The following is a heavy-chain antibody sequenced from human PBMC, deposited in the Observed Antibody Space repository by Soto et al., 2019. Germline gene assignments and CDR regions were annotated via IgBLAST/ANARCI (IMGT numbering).Heavy chain of an antibody. CDR1: GYDFPAYD. D-gene: IGHD2-15*01. Sequence: ASVKVSCKASGYDFPAYDINWVRQASGQGLEWMGWMNPINGATGSARRFQGRVSMTRNTATATAYLELTSLRSDDSAVYFCGRGPSPRAPAGGTPYYYAMDVWGQGTTVTVSS. V-gene: IGHV1-8*02. CDR3: GRGPSPRAPAGGTPYYYAMDV. J-gene: IGHJ6*02. CDR2: MNPINGAT.